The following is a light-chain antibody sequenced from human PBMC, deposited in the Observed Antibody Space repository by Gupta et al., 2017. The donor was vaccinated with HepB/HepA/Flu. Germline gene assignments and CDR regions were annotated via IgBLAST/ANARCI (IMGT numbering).Light chain of an antibody. CDR3: QQYKSLYS. CDR1: QSISTW. J-gene: IGKJ2*03. CDR2: KAS. Sequence: DIQMTQSPSTLSASVGDRVTITCRAGQSISTWLAWYQQKPGKAPNLLIYKASNLESGLPSRFSGSGSGTEFTLTISSLQPDDFANYYCQQYKSLYSFGQGTKLEIK. V-gene: IGKV1-5*03.